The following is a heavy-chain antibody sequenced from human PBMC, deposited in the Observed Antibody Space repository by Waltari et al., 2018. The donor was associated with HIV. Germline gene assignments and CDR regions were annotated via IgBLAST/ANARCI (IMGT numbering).Heavy chain of an antibody. D-gene: IGHD3-10*01. CDR3: ARGSTMVRGVRPFDY. CDR1: GGSISSYY. Sequence: QVQLQESGPGLVKPSETLSLTCTVSGGSISSYYWSWIRQPPGKGLEWIGYIYYSGSTNYNPSLKSRVTISVDTSKNQFSLKLSSVTAADTAVYYCARGSTMVRGVRPFDYWGQGTLVTVSS. CDR2: IYYSGST. J-gene: IGHJ4*02. V-gene: IGHV4-59*01.